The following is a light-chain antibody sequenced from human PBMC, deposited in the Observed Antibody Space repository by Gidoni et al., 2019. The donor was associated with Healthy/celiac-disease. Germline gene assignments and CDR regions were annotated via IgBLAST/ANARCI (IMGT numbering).Light chain of an antibody. CDR1: QGIGSY. CDR3: QRTDNAPMYT. J-gene: IGKJ2*01. Sequence: RVTITCRVSQGIGSYLNWYRQKPGKVPQLLIYSASNLQSGVPSRFSGSGSGTDFTLTISSLQAEDVATYYGQRTDNAPMYTFGQGTKLEIK. V-gene: IGKV1-27*01. CDR2: SAS.